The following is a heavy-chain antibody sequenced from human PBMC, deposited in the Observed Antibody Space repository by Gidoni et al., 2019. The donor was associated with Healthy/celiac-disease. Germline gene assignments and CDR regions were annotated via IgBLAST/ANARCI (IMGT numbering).Heavy chain of an antibody. CDR3: ARGILWPPVNDDY. V-gene: IGHV3-21*01. CDR2: ISSSSSYI. CDR1: GFTFSSYS. D-gene: IGHD2-21*01. Sequence: EVQLVESGGGLVKPGGSLRLSCAASGFTFSSYSMNWVRQAPGKGLEWVSSISSSSSYIYYADSVKGRFTISRDNAKNSLYLQMNSLRAEDTAVYYCARGILWPPVNDDYWGQGTLVTVSS. J-gene: IGHJ4*02.